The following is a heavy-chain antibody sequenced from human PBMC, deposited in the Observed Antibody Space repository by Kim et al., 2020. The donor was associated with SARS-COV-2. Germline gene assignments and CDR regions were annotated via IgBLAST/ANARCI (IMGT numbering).Heavy chain of an antibody. V-gene: IGHV3-11*01. D-gene: IGHD3-22*01. CDR3: AREYYDSSGFFDY. Sequence: RGQFTNPRDNAKNSLNLQMTSLRAEDTAVYYCAREYYDSSGFFDYWGQGTLVTVSS. J-gene: IGHJ4*02.